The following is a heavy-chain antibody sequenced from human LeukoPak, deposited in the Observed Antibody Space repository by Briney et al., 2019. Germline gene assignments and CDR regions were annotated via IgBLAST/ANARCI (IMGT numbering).Heavy chain of an antibody. CDR3: ARAAIFGVPSPNWFDP. D-gene: IGHD3-3*01. J-gene: IGHJ5*02. V-gene: IGHV3-48*01. CDR2: IRSSSET. Sequence: GGSLRLSCAASGFIFSQYSMNWVRQAPGKGLEWVSHIRSSSETFYADSVKGRFTISRDNARNSLYLQMNSLRAEDTAVYYCARAAIFGVPSPNWFDPWGQGTLVTVSS. CDR1: GFIFSQYS.